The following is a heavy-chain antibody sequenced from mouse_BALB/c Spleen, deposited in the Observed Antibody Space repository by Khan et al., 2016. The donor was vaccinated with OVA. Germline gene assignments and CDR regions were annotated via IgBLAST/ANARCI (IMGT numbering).Heavy chain of an antibody. V-gene: IGHV5-17*02. CDR2: ISGDTSTI. Sequence: EVNVVESGGGLVQPGGSRKLSCAASGFTFSNYGMHWVRQAPEKGLEWVTFISGDTSTIYYADTVKGRFPISRDNPKNTLFLQMTSLISEDTARYYCATSYFSGYYFDYWGPGTTLTVSS. J-gene: IGHJ2*01. CDR3: ATSYFSGYYFDY. CDR1: GFTFSNYG. D-gene: IGHD1-1*01.